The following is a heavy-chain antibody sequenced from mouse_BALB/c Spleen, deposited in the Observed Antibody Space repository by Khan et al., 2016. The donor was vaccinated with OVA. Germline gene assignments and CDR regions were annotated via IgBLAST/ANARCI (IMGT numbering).Heavy chain of an antibody. CDR3: ARGGYGGFAY. V-gene: IGHV1-85*01. CDR1: GYTFTSYD. D-gene: IGHD2-14*01. J-gene: IGHJ3*01. Sequence: QVQLQQSGAELVKPGASVKLSCKASGYTFTSYDINWVRQRPEQGLEWIGWMFPGDGSTKCNENFKGKATLTTVKSSSTAYMHLSRLEDEDSGAYFCARGGYGGFAYRGQGTLVTVSA. CDR2: MFPGDGST.